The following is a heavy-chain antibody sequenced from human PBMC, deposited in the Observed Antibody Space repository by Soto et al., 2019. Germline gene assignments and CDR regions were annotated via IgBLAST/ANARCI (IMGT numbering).Heavy chain of an antibody. V-gene: IGHV1-3*01. J-gene: IGHJ4*02. CDR3: ARDMMAAAPDY. D-gene: IGHD3-16*01. Sequence: QVQLVQSGAEVKKPGASVKVSCKASGYTFTSYAIHWVRQAPGQRLEWMGWINAGNGNTKYSQKFQGRVTITRDTSASTAYMELSSLRSEDTAVYYCARDMMAAAPDYWGQGTLVTVSS. CDR1: GYTFTSYA. CDR2: INAGNGNT.